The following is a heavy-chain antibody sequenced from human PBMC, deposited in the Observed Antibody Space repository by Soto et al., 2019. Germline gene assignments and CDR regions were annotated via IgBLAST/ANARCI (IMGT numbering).Heavy chain of an antibody. V-gene: IGHV3-73*01. CDR2: IRSKANNYAT. D-gene: IGHD3-3*01. J-gene: IGHJ6*03. CDR3: SRQASDFWSGKPQYYMDV. CDR1: GFTFSGYA. Sequence: EVQLVESGGGLVQPGGSLKLSCAASGFTFSGYAMHWVRQASGKGLEWVGRIRSKANNYATAYGASVKGRFTISRDDSKNTAYLQMNSLKNEDTAVYYCSRQASDFWSGKPQYYMDVWGKGTTVTVSS.